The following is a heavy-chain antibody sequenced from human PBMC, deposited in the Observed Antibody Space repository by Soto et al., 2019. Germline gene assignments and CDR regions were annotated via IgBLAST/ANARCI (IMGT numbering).Heavy chain of an antibody. D-gene: IGHD6-13*01. CDR1: GLNIISYG. Sequence: GVSKRLSCAAAGLNIISYGMHWVSKATGKGLEWVAVISYDGSNKYYADSVKGRFTISRDNSKNTLYLQMNSLRAEDTAVYYCARVGSRWYPAGMDVWGQGTTVTVSS. CDR2: ISYDGSNK. V-gene: IGHV3-30*03. CDR3: ARVGSRWYPAGMDV. J-gene: IGHJ6*02.